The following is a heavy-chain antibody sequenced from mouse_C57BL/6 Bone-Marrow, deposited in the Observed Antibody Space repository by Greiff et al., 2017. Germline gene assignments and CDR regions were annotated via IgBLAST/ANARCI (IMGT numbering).Heavy chain of an antibody. CDR1: GFTFSDYG. V-gene: IGHV5-15*01. D-gene: IGHD1-1*01. J-gene: IGHJ1*03. CDR2: ISNLAYSI. Sequence: ELQRVESGGGLVQPGGSLKLSCAASGFTFSDYGMAWVRQAPRKGPEWVAFISNLAYSIYYADTVTGRFTISRENAKNTLYLEMSSLRSEDTAMYYCARLITTVDWYFDVWGTGTTVTVSS. CDR3: ARLITTVDWYFDV.